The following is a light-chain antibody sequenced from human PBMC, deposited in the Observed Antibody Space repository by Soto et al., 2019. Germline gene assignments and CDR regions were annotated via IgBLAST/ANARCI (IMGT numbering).Light chain of an antibody. CDR3: HQYYSTSWA. J-gene: IGKJ1*01. CDR2: WAS. Sequence: DIVLTQSPDSLAVSLGERATINCKSSQNLLYSSNNKNYLAWYQKKPGQPPKLLISWASSRGSGVPDRFSGSGSETDFTLTISSLQAEDVEVYYCHQYYSTSWAFGQGTKVEIK. CDR1: QNLLYSSNNKNY. V-gene: IGKV4-1*01.